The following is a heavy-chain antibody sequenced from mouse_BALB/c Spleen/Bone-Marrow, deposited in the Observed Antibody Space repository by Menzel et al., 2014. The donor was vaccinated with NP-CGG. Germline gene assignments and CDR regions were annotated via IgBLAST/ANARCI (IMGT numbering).Heavy chain of an antibody. J-gene: IGHJ4*01. V-gene: IGHV14-3*02. CDR3: ARWEYYAMDY. D-gene: IGHD4-1*01. CDR1: GFNIKDYY. Sequence: EVQLVESGAELVRSGASVKLSCTASGFNIKDYYMHWVKQRPEQGLEWIGRIDPANGNTKYDPKFQGKATITADTSSNTAYLQLSSLTSEDTAVYYCARWEYYAMDYWGQGTSVTVSS. CDR2: IDPANGNT.